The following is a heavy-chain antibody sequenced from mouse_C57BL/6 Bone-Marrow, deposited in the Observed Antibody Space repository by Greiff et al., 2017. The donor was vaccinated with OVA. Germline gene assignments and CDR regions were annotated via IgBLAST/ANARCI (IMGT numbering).Heavy chain of an antibody. CDR2: IYPGSGST. CDR1: GYTFTSYC. V-gene: IGHV1-55*01. Sequence: QVQLQQPGAELVKPGASVKMSCKASGYTFTSYCITWVKQRPGQGLEWIGDIYPGSGSTNYNEKFKSKATMTVDTSSSTTYMQLSSLTSEDSAVYYCARRAPYGNYDYWGQGTTLTVSS. D-gene: IGHD2-1*01. CDR3: ARRAPYGNYDY. J-gene: IGHJ2*01.